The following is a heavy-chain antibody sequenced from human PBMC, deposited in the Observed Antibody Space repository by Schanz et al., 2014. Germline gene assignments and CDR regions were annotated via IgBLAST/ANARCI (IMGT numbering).Heavy chain of an antibody. J-gene: IGHJ4*02. Sequence: EVQLVESGGDLVQPGGSLSLSCAASGFTFSNYAMSWVRQAPGKGLDWVSIISGTGSTPYYADSVKGQYTISRDNSKNTLYLQMNSLRAEDTAVYYCARDLISSDWYGWGQGTLVTVSS. CDR3: ARDLISSDWYG. CDR1: GFTFSNYA. D-gene: IGHD6-19*01. V-gene: IGHV3-23*04. CDR2: ISGTGSTP.